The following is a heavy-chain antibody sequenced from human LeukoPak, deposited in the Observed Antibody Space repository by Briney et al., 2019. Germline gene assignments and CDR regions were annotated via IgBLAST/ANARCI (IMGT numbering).Heavy chain of an antibody. D-gene: IGHD3-10*01. J-gene: IGHJ6*02. CDR2: VSYDGSDK. Sequence: PGGSLRLSCAASGFTFSSYGMHWVRQAPGKGLEWVAVVSYDGSDKYYTDSVKGRFTISRDNSKNTLNLQMNSLRAEDTAVYYCAKDKGSGSYESYYYHYYGMDVWGQGATVTASS. V-gene: IGHV3-30*18. CDR1: GFTFSSYG. CDR3: AKDKGSGSYESYYYHYYGMDV.